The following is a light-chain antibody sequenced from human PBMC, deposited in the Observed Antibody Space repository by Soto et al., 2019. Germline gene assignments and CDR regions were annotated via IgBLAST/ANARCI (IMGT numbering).Light chain of an antibody. CDR1: QYINTR. CDR3: HQRQSWPRT. J-gene: IGKJ1*01. CDR2: QTS. Sequence: EIALTQSPATLSSFPADSVTLCWNASQYINTRLAWYQHRPGQAPRLLIYQTSLRAAGIPARFSASGSGTDFTLTISDVQPEDFALYYCHQRQSWPRTFGQGTKVDIK. V-gene: IGKV3-11*01.